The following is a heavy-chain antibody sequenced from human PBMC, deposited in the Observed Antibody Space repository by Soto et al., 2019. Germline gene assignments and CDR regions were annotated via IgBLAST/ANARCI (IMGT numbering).Heavy chain of an antibody. CDR2: FDPEDGET. Sequence: ASVKVSCKVSGYTLTELSMHWVRQAPGKGLEWMGGFDPEDGETIYAQKFQGRVTMTEDTSTDTAYMELSSLRSEDTAVYYCATVSSNYDILTGQHRNWFDPWGQGTLVTVSS. D-gene: IGHD3-9*01. CDR1: GYTLTELS. V-gene: IGHV1-24*01. CDR3: ATVSSNYDILTGQHRNWFDP. J-gene: IGHJ5*02.